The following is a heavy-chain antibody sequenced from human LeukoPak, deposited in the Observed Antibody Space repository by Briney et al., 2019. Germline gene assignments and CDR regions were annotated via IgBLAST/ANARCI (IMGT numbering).Heavy chain of an antibody. Sequence: GGSLRLSCAASGFTFSSYAMHWVHQAPGKGLEWVAVISYDGSNKYYADSVKGRFTISRDNSKNTLYLQMNSLRAEDTAVYYCARGGVLWSGYQILGWGQGTLVTVSS. V-gene: IGHV3-30-3*01. D-gene: IGHD3-3*01. CDR3: ARGGVLWSGYQILG. J-gene: IGHJ4*02. CDR2: ISYDGSNK. CDR1: GFTFSSYA.